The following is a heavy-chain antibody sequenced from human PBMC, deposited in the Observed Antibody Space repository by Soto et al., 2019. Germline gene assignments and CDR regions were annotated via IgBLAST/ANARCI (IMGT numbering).Heavy chain of an antibody. D-gene: IGHD3-22*01. CDR3: AKDIYYYDSSGPIDY. Sequence: GGSLRLSCAASGFTFSSYAMSWVRQAPGKGLEWVSAISGSGGSTYYADSVKGRFTISRDNSKNTLYLQMNSLRAEDTAVYYWAKDIYYYDSSGPIDYWGQGTLVTVSS. J-gene: IGHJ4*02. CDR1: GFTFSSYA. V-gene: IGHV3-23*01. CDR2: ISGSGGST.